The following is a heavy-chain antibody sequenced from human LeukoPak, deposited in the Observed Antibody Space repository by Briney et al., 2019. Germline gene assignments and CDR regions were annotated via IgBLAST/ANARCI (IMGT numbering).Heavy chain of an antibody. CDR3: ARAEEWELYFDY. CDR2: IYYSGST. D-gene: IGHD1-26*01. CDR1: GGSISSGDYY. J-gene: IGHJ4*02. Sequence: SQTLSLTCTVSGGSISSGDYYWSWIRQPPGKGLEWIGYIYYSGSTYYNPSLKSRVTISVDTSKNQFSLKLSSVTAADTAVYYCARAEEWELYFDYWGQGTLVTVSS. V-gene: IGHV4-30-4*08.